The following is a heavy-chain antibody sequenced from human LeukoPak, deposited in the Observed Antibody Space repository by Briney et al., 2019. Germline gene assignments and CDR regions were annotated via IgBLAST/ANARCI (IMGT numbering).Heavy chain of an antibody. CDR1: GFTVSSNY. CDR3: AKDPPWYGYKKTDWFDP. Sequence: GGSLRLSCAASGFTVSSNYMSWVRQAPGKGLEWVSVIYSGGSTYYADSVKGRFTISRDNSKNTLYLQMNSLRAEDTAVYYCAKDPPWYGYKKTDWFDPWGQGTLVTVSS. D-gene: IGHD5-12*01. CDR2: IYSGGST. J-gene: IGHJ5*02. V-gene: IGHV3-53*01.